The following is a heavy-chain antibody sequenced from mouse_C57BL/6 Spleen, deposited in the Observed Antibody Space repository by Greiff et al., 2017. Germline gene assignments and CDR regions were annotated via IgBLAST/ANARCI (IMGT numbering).Heavy chain of an antibody. V-gene: IGHV1-76*01. D-gene: IGHD1-1*01. CDR3: AREGALRNWYFDV. CDR2: IYPGSGNT. Sequence: VQLQQSGAELVRPGASVKLSCKASGYTFTDYYINWVKQRPGQGLEWIARIYPGSGNTYYNEKFKGKATLTAEKSSSTAYMQLSSLTSEDSAVYFCAREGALRNWYFDVWGTGTTVTVSS. CDR1: GYTFTDYY. J-gene: IGHJ1*03.